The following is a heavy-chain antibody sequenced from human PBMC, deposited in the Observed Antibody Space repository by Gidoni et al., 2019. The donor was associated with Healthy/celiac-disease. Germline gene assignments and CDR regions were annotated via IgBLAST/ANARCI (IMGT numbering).Heavy chain of an antibody. CDR3: TTDRFLEWLLSDNFDY. CDR1: GFTFSNSW. CDR2: SKSKTDGGTT. D-gene: IGHD3-3*01. Sequence: EVQLVESGGGLVKPGGSLRLSCAASGFTFSNSWMRWVRQAPGKGLEWVGRSKSKTDGGTTDYAAPVKGRFTISRDDSKNTLYLQMNSLKTEDTAVYDCTTDRFLEWLLSDNFDYWGQGTLVTVSS. V-gene: IGHV3-15*01. J-gene: IGHJ4*02.